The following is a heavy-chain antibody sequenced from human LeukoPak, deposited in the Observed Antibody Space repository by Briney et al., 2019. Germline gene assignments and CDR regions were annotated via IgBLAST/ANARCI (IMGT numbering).Heavy chain of an antibody. CDR3: AKDSLPYYYDSSGPPGYFDY. CDR2: ISWNSGSI. CDR1: GFTFDDYA. J-gene: IGHJ4*02. Sequence: GGSLRLSCAASGFTFDDYAMHWVRQAPGKGLEWVSGISWNSGSIGYADSVKGRFTISRDNAKNSLYLQMNSLRAEDTALYYCAKDSLPYYYDSSGPPGYFDYWGQGTLVTVSS. D-gene: IGHD3-22*01. V-gene: IGHV3-9*01.